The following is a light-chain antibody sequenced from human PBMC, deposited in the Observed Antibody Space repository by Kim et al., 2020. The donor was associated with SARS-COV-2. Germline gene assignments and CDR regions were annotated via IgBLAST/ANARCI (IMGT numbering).Light chain of an antibody. CDR3: QQSYSTPYT. CDR1: QSISNF. CDR2: AAS. Sequence: DIQMTQSPSSLSACVGDRVTITCRASQSISNFLDWFQQKPGKAPKLLIYAASSLQSGVPSRFSGSGSGTDFTLTISSLQPEDVATYYCQQSYSTPYTFGQGTKLEI. J-gene: IGKJ2*01. V-gene: IGKV1-39*01.